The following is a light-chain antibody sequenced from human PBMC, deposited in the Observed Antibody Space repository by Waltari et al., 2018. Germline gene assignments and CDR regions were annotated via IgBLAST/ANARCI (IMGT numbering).Light chain of an antibody. CDR2: QAS. CDR3: QQYNSYSRT. Sequence: DIKMTQSPSTLSASVGDRVTITCRASQSISSWLAWYKKKQGKAPKLLIYQASGLESGVPSRFSGSGSGTEFTLTISSLQPDDFATYYCQQYNSYSRTFGQGTKLEI. CDR1: QSISSW. V-gene: IGKV1-5*03. J-gene: IGKJ2*01.